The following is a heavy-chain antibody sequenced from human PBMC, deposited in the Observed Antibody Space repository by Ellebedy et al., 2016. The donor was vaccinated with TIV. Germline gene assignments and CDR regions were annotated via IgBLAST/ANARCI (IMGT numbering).Heavy chain of an antibody. CDR2: IKQDGSEK. CDR3: VRVPYGSGTYTVDY. J-gene: IGHJ4*02. D-gene: IGHD3-10*01. CDR1: GFTFSNYW. Sequence: GESLKISXAASGFTFSNYWLNWVRQAPGKGLEWVANIKQDGSEKYYVDSVKGRFTISRDNTKNSLYLQMNSLRAEDTAVYYCVRVPYGSGTYTVDYWGQGTLVTVSS. V-gene: IGHV3-7*01.